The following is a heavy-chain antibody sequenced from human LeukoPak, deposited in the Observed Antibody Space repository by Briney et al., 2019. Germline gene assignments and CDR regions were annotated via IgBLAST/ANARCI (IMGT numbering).Heavy chain of an antibody. CDR2: LNPNSGGT. CDR1: GYTFTVYY. J-gene: IGHJ6*02. D-gene: IGHD2-2*01. Sequence: ASVKVSCEASGYTFTVYYVHWVRQAPGQGREWMGWLNPNSGGTNYAQKFQGRVTMTRDTSISTAYVELSSLTSDDTAVYYCARVGGYCTTTSCSYGMDVWGQGTTVTVSS. V-gene: IGHV1-2*02. CDR3: ARVGGYCTTTSCSYGMDV.